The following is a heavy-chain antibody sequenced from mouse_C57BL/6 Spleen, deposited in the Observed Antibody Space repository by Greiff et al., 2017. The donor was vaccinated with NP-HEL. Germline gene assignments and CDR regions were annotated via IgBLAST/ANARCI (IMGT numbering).Heavy chain of an antibody. CDR1: GYTFTSYW. V-gene: IGHV1-69*01. J-gene: IGHJ3*01. Sequence: VQLQQPGAELVMPGASVKLSCKASGYTFTSYWMHWVKQRPGQGLEWIGEIDPSDSYTNSNQKFKGKSTLTVDKSSSTAYMQLSSLTSEDSAVYYCARGDTYGSSSWFAYWGQGTLVTVSA. CDR2: IDPSDSYT. D-gene: IGHD1-1*01. CDR3: ARGDTYGSSSWFAY.